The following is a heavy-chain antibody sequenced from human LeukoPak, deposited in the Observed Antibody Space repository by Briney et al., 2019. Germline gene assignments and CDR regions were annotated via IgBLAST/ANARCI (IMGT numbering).Heavy chain of an antibody. CDR3: ARDLNWGAFDA. CDR2: ISPSGSIS. CDR1: GYSFTTYW. D-gene: IGHD7-27*01. Sequence: GESLKISCKASGYSFTTYWIGWVRQAPGKGLEWVSGISPSGSISYYADSVKGRFTISRDNSKNTVFLQMNSLRAEDTALDYCARDLNWGAFDAWGQGALVTVSS. J-gene: IGHJ5*02. V-gene: IGHV3-23*01.